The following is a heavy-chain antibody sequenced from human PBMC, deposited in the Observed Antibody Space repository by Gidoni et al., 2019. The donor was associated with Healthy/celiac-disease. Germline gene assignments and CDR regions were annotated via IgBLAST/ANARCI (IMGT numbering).Heavy chain of an antibody. CDR1: GFTFSSYE. J-gene: IGHJ4*02. Sequence: EVQLVESGGGLVQPGGSLRLSCAASGFTFSSYEMNWVRQAPGKGLEWVSYISSSGSTIYYADSVKGRFTISRDNAKNSLYLQMNSLRAEDTAVYYCASFEGNTAMVTKQIDYWGQGTLVTVSS. CDR2: ISSSGSTI. CDR3: ASFEGNTAMVTKQIDY. V-gene: IGHV3-48*03. D-gene: IGHD5-18*01.